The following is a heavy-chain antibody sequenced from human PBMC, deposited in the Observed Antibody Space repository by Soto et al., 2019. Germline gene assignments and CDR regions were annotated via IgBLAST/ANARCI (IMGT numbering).Heavy chain of an antibody. D-gene: IGHD4-17*01. Sequence: QVQLQESGPGLVKPSDTLSLTCTVSGGSVSSGSYYWSWIRQPPGKGLEWIGNIYYSGSTNSNPSLKSGVTISVDTSKKQFSLKLSFVTAADTAVYYGARGGATVATSFDYWGQGTLVTVSS. CDR3: ARGGATVATSFDY. V-gene: IGHV4-61*01. J-gene: IGHJ4*02. CDR2: IYYSGST. CDR1: GGSVSSGSYY.